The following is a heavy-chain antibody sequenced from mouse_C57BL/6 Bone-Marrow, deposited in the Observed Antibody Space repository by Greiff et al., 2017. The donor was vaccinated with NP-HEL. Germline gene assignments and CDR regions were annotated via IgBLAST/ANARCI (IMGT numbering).Heavy chain of an antibody. J-gene: IGHJ2*01. D-gene: IGHD2-4*01. CDR2: IHPNSGST. Sequence: VQLQQPGAELVKPGASVKLSCKASGYTFTSYWMHWVKQRPGQGLEWIGMIHPNSGSTNYNEKFTSKTTLTGDKSSSTAYRQRSSLTSEDSAVYDCARKRDYDYDAFDYWGQGTTLTVSS. CDR1: GYTFTSYW. CDR3: ARKRDYDYDAFDY. V-gene: IGHV1-64*01.